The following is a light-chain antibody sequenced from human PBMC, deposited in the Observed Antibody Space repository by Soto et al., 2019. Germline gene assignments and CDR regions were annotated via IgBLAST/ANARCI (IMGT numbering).Light chain of an antibody. J-gene: IGKJ2*01. Sequence: DIQMTQSPSTLSASVGDRVTITCRASQSISSWLAWYQQKPGKAPKLLIYDASNLEVGVPSRFGGSGSGTFFTLTISSLQPEDIATYYCQQYNNLPYTFGQGTKLDIK. V-gene: IGKV1-5*01. CDR1: QSISSW. CDR2: DAS. CDR3: QQYNNLPYT.